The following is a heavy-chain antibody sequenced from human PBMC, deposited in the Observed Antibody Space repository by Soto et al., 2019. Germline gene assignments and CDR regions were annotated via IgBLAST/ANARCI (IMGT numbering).Heavy chain of an antibody. CDR1: GYTFTGYY. J-gene: IGHJ6*02. D-gene: IGHD5-12*01. V-gene: IGHV1-2*02. Sequence: ASVKVSCKASGYTFTGYYMHWVRQAPGQGLEWMGWINPNSGGTNYAQKFQGRVTMTRDTSISTAYMELSRLRSDDTAVYYCARGLGPSGYDFDYYGMDVWGQGTTVTVSS. CDR3: ARGLGPSGYDFDYYGMDV. CDR2: INPNSGGT.